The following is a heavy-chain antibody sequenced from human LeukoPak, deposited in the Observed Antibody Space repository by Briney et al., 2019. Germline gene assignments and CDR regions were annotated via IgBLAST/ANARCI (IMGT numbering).Heavy chain of an antibody. CDR3: AKDKYDSGGSYYFDY. D-gene: IGHD3-22*01. CDR1: GFTFSNYG. V-gene: IGHV3-30*02. Sequence: GGSLRLSCAAPGFTFSNYGMHWVRQAPGKGLEWVAFTRYDGSIKYYGDSVKGRFTISRDNSKNALYLQMNSLRVEDTAVYYCAKDKYDSGGSYYFDYWGQGTLVTVSS. CDR2: TRYDGSIK. J-gene: IGHJ4*02.